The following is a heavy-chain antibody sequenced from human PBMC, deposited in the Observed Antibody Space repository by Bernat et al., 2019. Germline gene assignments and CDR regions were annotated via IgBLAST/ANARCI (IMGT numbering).Heavy chain of an antibody. Sequence: QVQLVESGGGVVQPGGSLRLSCAASGFTFSSCGIHWVRQAPGRGLEWVSFIRYDGSDKYYADSMKGRFTISRDNPKNTLYLQMNSLRPEDTAVYYCAKDDLAVGVYPSFDYWGLGTLVTVSS. CDR2: IRYDGSDK. V-gene: IGHV3-30*02. J-gene: IGHJ4*02. CDR1: GFTFSSCG. D-gene: IGHD6-19*01. CDR3: AKDDLAVGVYPSFDY.